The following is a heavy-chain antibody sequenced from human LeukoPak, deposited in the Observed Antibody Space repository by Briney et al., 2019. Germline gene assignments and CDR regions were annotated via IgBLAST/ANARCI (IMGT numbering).Heavy chain of an antibody. CDR3: VFGYYYDSGSQYNWFDT. V-gene: IGHV3-33*01. J-gene: IGHJ5*02. D-gene: IGHD3-10*01. CDR2: IWYDGSNK. CDR1: GFTFSSYG. Sequence: GGSLRLSCAASGFTFSSYGMHWVRQAPGKGLEWVAAIWYDGSNKYYADSVKGRFTISRDNSKNTLYLQMNSLRAEDTAVYYCVFGYYYDSGSQYNWFDTWGQGTLVTVSS.